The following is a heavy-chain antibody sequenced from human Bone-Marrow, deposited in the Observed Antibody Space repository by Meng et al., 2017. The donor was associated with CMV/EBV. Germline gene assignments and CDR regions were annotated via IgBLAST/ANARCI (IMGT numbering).Heavy chain of an antibody. J-gene: IGHJ3*02. D-gene: IGHD2-2*01. CDR3: ARSLGYCSSTVSRAGFGAFDI. CDR1: GYTFTSYD. CDR2: MNPNSGNT. V-gene: IGHV1-8*01. Sequence: ASVKVSCKASGYTFTSYDINWVRQATGQGLEWMGWMNPNSGNTGYAQKFQGRVTMTRNTSISTAYMELSSLRSEDTAVYYCARSLGYCSSTVSRAGFGAFDIWGQGTMVTVSS.